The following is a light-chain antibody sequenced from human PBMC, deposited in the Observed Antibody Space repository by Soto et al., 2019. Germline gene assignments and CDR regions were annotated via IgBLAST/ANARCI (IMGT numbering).Light chain of an antibody. CDR1: QSISSW. Sequence: DIQMTQSPSTLSASVGDRVTITCRASQSISSWLAWYQQKPGKAPKLLIYDAYSLERGVPSRFSGSGSGTEFTLTISSLQPDDFATYYCQQYNSFALTFGGVTKVEIK. V-gene: IGKV1-5*01. CDR3: QQYNSFALT. J-gene: IGKJ4*01. CDR2: DAY.